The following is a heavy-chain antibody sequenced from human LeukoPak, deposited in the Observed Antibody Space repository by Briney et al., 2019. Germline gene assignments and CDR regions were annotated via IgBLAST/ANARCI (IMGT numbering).Heavy chain of an antibody. CDR3: TTDGSIAAAGTWWFDP. D-gene: IGHD6-13*01. V-gene: IGHV3-15*01. CDR1: GFTFSNAW. Sequence: GSLRLSCAASGFTFSNAWMSWVRQAPGKGVGWVGRIKSKTDGGTTDYAAPVKGRFTISRDDSKNTLYLQMNSLKTEDTAVYYCTTDGSIAAAGTWWFDPWGQGTLVTVSS. CDR2: IKSKTDGGTT. J-gene: IGHJ5*02.